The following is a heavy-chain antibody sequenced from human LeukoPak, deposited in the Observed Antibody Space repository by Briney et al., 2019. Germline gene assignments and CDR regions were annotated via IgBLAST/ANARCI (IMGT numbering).Heavy chain of an antibody. J-gene: IGHJ4*02. Sequence: GGSLRLSCAASGFTFSSYAMHWVRQAPGRGLEWVAVISYDGSNKYYADSVKGRFTISRDNSKNTLYLQMNSLRAEDTAVYYCARAPGGRITMVRGEGYFDYWGQGTLVTVSS. D-gene: IGHD3-10*01. CDR1: GFTFSSYA. CDR2: ISYDGSNK. V-gene: IGHV3-30*04. CDR3: ARAPGGRITMVRGEGYFDY.